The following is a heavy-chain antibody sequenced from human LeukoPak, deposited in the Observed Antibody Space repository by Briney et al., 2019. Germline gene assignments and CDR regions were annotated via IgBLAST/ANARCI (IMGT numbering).Heavy chain of an antibody. CDR1: GASISSGDYY. D-gene: IGHD4-11*01. CDR3: ARLRLQYIFDY. J-gene: IGHJ4*02. CDR2: LYFSGST. V-gene: IGHV4-31*03. Sequence: PSQTLSLTCNVSGASISSGDYYWSWLRQHPGKGLEWIGYLYFSGSTYYNPSLKSRVSMSVDTAKNRFSLRLTSVTAADTAVYYCARLRLQYIFDYWGRGTLVAVSS.